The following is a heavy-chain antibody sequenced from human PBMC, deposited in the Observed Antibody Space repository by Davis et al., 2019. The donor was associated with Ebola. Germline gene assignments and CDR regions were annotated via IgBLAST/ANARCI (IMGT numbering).Heavy chain of an antibody. J-gene: IGHJ4*02. CDR3: ARDRVCSGATCYAYFDF. V-gene: IGHV1-2*04. CDR1: GYTFTGYY. D-gene: IGHD2-15*01. Sequence: AASVKVSCKASGYTFTGYYIHWVRQAPGQGLEWMGWINPNSGDTKYSQKFQGWVTMTRDTPISTAYMELNRLTFDDTAVYYCARDRVCSGATCYAYFDFWGQGTLVTVSS. CDR2: INPNSGDT.